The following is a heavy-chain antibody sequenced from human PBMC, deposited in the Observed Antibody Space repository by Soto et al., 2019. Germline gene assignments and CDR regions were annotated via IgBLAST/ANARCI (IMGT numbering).Heavy chain of an antibody. CDR1: GFTFSSYA. Sequence: PGGSLRLSCAASGFTFSSYAMSWVRQAPGKGLEWVSAISGSGGSTYYADSVKGRFTISRDNSKNTLYLQMNSLRAEDTAVYYCARGYYDFWSGYPPDYYGMDVWGQGTTVTVSS. J-gene: IGHJ6*02. D-gene: IGHD3-3*01. CDR3: ARGYYDFWSGYPPDYYGMDV. V-gene: IGHV3-23*01. CDR2: ISGSGGST.